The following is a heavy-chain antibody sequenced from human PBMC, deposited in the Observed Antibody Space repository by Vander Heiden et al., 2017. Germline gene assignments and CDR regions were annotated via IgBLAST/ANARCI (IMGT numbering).Heavy chain of an antibody. D-gene: IGHD3-10*01. CDR1: GFTFSSNS. CDR3: ARYTTPYYYGSGSYYYYGMDG. V-gene: IGHV3-21*01. CDR2: ISSSSSYI. J-gene: IGHJ6*02. Sequence: EVQPAEPGGGLLKPGGSLRLSCAASGFTFSSNSMNRVRQGPGKGLGWDSSISSSSSYIYYAGSVKGRFTISRENAKNSLYLQMNSLRAEDKAVYYCARYTTPYYYGSGSYYYYGMDGWGQGTTVTVS.